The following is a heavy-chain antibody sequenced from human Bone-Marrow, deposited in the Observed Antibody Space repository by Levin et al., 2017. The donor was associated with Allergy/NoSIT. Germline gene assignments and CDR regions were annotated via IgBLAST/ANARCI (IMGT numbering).Heavy chain of an antibody. CDR1: GFTVSSSY. V-gene: IGHV3-53*01. CDR3: TRDKADGSGYIFGGY. CDR2: IYRGGST. Sequence: GGSLRLSCAASGFTVSSSYMSWVRQAPGKGLEWVSVIYRGGSTDYADSVRGRFTISTDNSKNTLYLQMNSLRAEDTAVYYCTRDKADGSGYIFGGYWGQGTLVTVSS. D-gene: IGHD3-22*01. J-gene: IGHJ4*02.